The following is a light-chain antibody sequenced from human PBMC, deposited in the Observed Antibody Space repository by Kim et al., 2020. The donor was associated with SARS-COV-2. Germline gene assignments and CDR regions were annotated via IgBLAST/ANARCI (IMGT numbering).Light chain of an antibody. J-gene: IGLJ3*02. CDR2: MNN. V-gene: IGLV1-47*01. CDR1: SSNIGSNY. Sequence: ELTQPPSASGTPGQRVTISCSGSSSNIGSNYVYWYHQLPGTAPKLLISMNNQRPSGVPDRFSGSKSGTSASLAISGPRSEDEADYYCATWDDSLSGPVFGGGTKLTVL. CDR3: ATWDDSLSGPV.